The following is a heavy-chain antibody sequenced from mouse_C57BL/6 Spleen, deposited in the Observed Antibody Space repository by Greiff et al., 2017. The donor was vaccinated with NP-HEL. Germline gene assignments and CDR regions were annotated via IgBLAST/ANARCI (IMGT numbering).Heavy chain of an antibody. V-gene: IGHV3-6*01. CDR3: AKENGYYGKFAY. Sequence: EVKLVESGPGLVKPSQSLSLTCSVTGYSITSGYYWNWIRQFPGNKLEWMGYISYDGSNNYNPSLKNQITITRDTSKNQFFLKLNSVTTEDTATYYCAKENGYYGKFAYWGQGTLVTVSA. CDR2: ISYDGSN. D-gene: IGHD2-3*01. J-gene: IGHJ3*01. CDR1: GYSITSGYY.